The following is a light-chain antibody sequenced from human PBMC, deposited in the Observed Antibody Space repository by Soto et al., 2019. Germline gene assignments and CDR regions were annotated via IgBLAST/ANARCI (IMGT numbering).Light chain of an antibody. J-gene: IGKJ5*01. CDR2: DAS. V-gene: IGKV1-33*01. CDR3: QQYDFLVT. Sequence: DIQMTQSPSSLSASVGDRVTITCQASQDINNYLNWYQLKPGKAPELLIYDASNLQTGVPTRFSGSGSGKHFTFTIRSLQPEDIATYFCQQYDFLVTFGQGTRLEIQ. CDR1: QDINNY.